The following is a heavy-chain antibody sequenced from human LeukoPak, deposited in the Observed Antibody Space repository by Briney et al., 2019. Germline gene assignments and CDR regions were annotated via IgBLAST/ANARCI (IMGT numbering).Heavy chain of an antibody. CDR3: ARGSSGYHFDY. Sequence: GGSLRLSCAASGFTFSSYSMSWVRQAPGKGLEWVSAISGSGGSTYYADSVKGRFTISRDSSKNTVYLQMNSLRAEDTAVYYCARGSSGYHFDYWGQGTLVTVSS. CDR2: ISGSGGST. CDR1: GFTFSSYS. V-gene: IGHV3-23*01. D-gene: IGHD3-22*01. J-gene: IGHJ4*02.